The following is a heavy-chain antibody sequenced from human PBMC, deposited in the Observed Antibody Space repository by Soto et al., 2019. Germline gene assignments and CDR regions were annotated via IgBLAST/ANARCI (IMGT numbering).Heavy chain of an antibody. D-gene: IGHD2-2*01. J-gene: IGHJ6*03. CDR3: AKDEVKRCTSCYRYYYMDV. CDR1: GFTFSSYG. CDR2: ISYDGSNK. Sequence: GGSLRLSCAASGFTFSSYGMHWVRQAPGKGLEWVAVISYDGSNKYYADSVKGRFTISRDNSKNTLYLQMNSLRAEDTAVYYCAKDEVKRCTSCYRYYYMDVWGKGTTVTVSS. V-gene: IGHV3-30*18.